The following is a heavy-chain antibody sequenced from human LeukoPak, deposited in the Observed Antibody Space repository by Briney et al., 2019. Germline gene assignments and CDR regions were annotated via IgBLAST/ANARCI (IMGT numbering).Heavy chain of an antibody. J-gene: IGHJ4*02. CDR3: ARDNLAFDY. D-gene: IGHD3-3*02. CDR1: GYTFTSYG. CDR2: ISAYNGNT. V-gene: IGHV1-18*01. Sequence: ASVKVSCNASGYTFTSYGISWVRHAPGQGLEWMGWISAYNGNTNYAQKLQGRVTMTTETSTGTAYMELRSLRSDDTAVYYCARDNLAFDYWGQGTLVTVSS.